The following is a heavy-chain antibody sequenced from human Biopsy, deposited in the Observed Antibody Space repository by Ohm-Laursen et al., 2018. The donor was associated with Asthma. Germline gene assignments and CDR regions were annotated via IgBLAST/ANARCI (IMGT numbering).Heavy chain of an antibody. CDR2: ISSDGIER. D-gene: IGHD3-22*01. CDR1: GITFSHHT. CDR3: AKARIHHFYDSSGYYQHD. Sequence: SLRLSCAASGITFSHHTMHWVRQAPGRGLEWMAVISSDGIERYYTDSVKGRFTVSRDNSKNRLFLQMNSLRAEDTAVYYCAKARIHHFYDSSGYYQHDWGQGTLVTVSS. J-gene: IGHJ4*02. V-gene: IGHV3-30*04.